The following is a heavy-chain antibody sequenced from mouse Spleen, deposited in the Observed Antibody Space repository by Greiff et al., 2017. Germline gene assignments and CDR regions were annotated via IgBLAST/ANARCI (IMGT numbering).Heavy chain of an antibody. J-gene: IGHJ2*01. D-gene: IGHD2-3*01. Sequence: EVKLQESGPGLVKPSQSLSLTCSVTGYSITSGYYWNWIRQFPGNKLEWMGYISYDGSNNYNPSLKNRISITRDTSKNQFFLKLNSVTTEDTATYYCARGPSDGYFLYYFDYWGQGTTLTVSS. CDR1: GYSITSGYY. CDR2: ISYDGSN. V-gene: IGHV3-6*01. CDR3: ARGPSDGYFLYYFDY.